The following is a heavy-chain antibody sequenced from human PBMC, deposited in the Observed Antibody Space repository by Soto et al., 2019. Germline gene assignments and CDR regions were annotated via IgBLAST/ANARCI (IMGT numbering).Heavy chain of an antibody. CDR1: GYIFTNFY. CDR3: TRWLASGDY. Sequence: QVQLVQPGAEVKKPGASVKFSCKASGYIFTNFYIHWVRQAPGQGLEWIGIINPNGGSTNYAQNFQGRVTMTRDTSTSTVYMDLSSLRSEDTAVYYCTRWLASGDYWGQGTLITGSS. CDR2: INPNGGST. D-gene: IGHD5-12*01. V-gene: IGHV1-46*03. J-gene: IGHJ4*02.